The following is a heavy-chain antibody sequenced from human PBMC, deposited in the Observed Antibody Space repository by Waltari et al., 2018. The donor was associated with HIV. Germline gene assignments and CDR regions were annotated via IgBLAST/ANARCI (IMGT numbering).Heavy chain of an antibody. CDR2: ISSNSSTI. CDR1: GFTVSYYA. V-gene: IGHV3-48*02. D-gene: IGHD2-8*01. Sequence: EVQLVESGGGLVQPGGSLRLSCVASGFTVSYYAMNWVRQAPGKGLEWVSYISSNSSTIYHADSVKGRFTISRDNAKNSLYLQMNSLRDEDTAVYYCVRVGTSFDYWGQGTLVTVSS. CDR3: VRVGTSFDY. J-gene: IGHJ4*02.